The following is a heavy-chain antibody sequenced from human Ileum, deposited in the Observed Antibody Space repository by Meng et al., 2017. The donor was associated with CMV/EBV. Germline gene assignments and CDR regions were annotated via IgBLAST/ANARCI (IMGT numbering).Heavy chain of an antibody. J-gene: IGHJ4*02. V-gene: IGHV3-74*01. CDR2: MNTDGSST. D-gene: IGHD1-26*01. CDR3: ARDQVGATDRTPFDY. CDR1: GFTFSSYW. Sequence: SGFTFSSYWMHWVRQAPGKGLVWVSRMNTDGSSTSYADSVKGRFTISRDNAKNTLYLQMNSLRVEDTAVYYCARDQVGATDRTPFDYWGQGILVTVSS.